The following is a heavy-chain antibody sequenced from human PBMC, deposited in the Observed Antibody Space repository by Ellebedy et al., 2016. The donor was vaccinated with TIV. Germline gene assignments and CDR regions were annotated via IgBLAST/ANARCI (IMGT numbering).Heavy chain of an antibody. CDR3: ARHESYDIFTGYYHLDY. Sequence: SETLSLTCTVSGASIRSYYWSWIRQPPGKGLEWIGYIYYSGSTNYIPSLKSRVTISADTSKNQFFLKLSSVTAADTAVYYCARHESYDIFTGYYHLDYWGQGTLVTVSS. J-gene: IGHJ4*02. CDR2: IYYSGST. V-gene: IGHV4-59*08. CDR1: GASIRSYY. D-gene: IGHD3-9*01.